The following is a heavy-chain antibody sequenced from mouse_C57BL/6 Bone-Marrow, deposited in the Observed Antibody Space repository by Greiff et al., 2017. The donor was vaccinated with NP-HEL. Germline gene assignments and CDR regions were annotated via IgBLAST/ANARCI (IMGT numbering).Heavy chain of an antibody. J-gene: IGHJ3*01. CDR2: IHPNSGST. CDR3: ARPPFYYYGSSSPWFAY. Sequence: VQLQQPGAELVKPGASVKLSCKASGYTFTSYWMHWVKQRPGQGLEWIGMIHPNSGSTNYNEKFKSKATLTVDKSSSTAYMQLSSLTSEDSAVYYCARPPFYYYGSSSPWFAYWGQGTLVTVSA. CDR1: GYTFTSYW. D-gene: IGHD1-1*01. V-gene: IGHV1-64*01.